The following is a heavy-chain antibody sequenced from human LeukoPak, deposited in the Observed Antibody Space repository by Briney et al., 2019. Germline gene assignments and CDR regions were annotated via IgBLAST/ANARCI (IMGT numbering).Heavy chain of an antibody. CDR2: ISAYNGNT. Sequence: ASVKVSCKASGYTFTSYGISWVRQAPGQGLEWMGWISAYNGNTNYSQKLQGRVTMTTDTSTSTAYMELRSLRSDDTAVYYCARTISYYYYMDVWGKGTTVTVSS. V-gene: IGHV1-18*01. CDR1: GYTFTSYG. D-gene: IGHD3-3*02. J-gene: IGHJ6*03. CDR3: ARTISYYYYMDV.